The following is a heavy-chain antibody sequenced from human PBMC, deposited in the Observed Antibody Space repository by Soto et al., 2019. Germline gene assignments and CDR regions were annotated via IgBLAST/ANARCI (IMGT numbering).Heavy chain of an antibody. Sequence: QVQLQESGPGLVKPSGTLSLTCAVSGGSISSSNWSSWVRQPPGKGLEWIGEIYHSGSTNDNPSLKSRVTIAVDKSKHQCSLKLSSVTAADTAVYYCARLGARNGTYFAYWGQGTLVTVSS. V-gene: IGHV4-4*02. D-gene: IGHD1-7*01. CDR2: IYHSGST. J-gene: IGHJ4*02. CDR3: ARLGARNGTYFAY. CDR1: GGSISSSNW.